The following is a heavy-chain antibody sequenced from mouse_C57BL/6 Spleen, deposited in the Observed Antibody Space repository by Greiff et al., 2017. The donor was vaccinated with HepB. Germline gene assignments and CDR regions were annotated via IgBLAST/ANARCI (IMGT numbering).Heavy chain of an antibody. J-gene: IGHJ2*01. D-gene: IGHD4-1*01. CDR2: IDPSDSET. CDR3: ARKGPGTDY. V-gene: IGHV1-52*01. Sequence: VQLQQPGAELVRPGSSVKLSCKASGYTFTSYWMHWVKQRPIQGLEWIGNIDPSDSETHYNQKFKDKATLTVDKSSSTAYMQLSRLTAEDSAVYYCARKGPGTDYGGQGTTLTVSS. CDR1: GYTFTSYW.